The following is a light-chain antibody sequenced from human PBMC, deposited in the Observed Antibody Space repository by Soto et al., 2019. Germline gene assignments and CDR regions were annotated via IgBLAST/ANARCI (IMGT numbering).Light chain of an antibody. CDR3: QQYNNWPLT. J-gene: IGKJ3*01. CDR1: QRVSSN. Sequence: EIVMTQSPATLSVSPWERATLSCRASQRVSSNLAWYQQKPGQSPRLLIYGASTRATGIPARFSGSGSGTEFTLTISSLQSEDFAVYYCQQYNNWPLTFGPGTKLDIK. CDR2: GAS. V-gene: IGKV3-15*01.